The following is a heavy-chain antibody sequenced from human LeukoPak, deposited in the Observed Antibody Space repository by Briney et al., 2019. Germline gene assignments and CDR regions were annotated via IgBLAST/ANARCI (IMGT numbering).Heavy chain of an antibody. Sequence: PGRSLRLCCAASGFTFSSYGMHWVRQAPGKGLEWVAVISYDGSNKYYADSVKGRFTISRDNSKNTLYLQMNSLRAEDTAVYYCAKPVTSELDYWGQGTLVTVSS. CDR1: GFTFSSYG. CDR2: ISYDGSNK. V-gene: IGHV3-30*18. D-gene: IGHD4-17*01. CDR3: AKPVTSELDY. J-gene: IGHJ4*02.